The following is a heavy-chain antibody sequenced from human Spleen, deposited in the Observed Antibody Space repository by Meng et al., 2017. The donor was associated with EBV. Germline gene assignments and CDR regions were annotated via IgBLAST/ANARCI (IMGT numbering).Heavy chain of an antibody. CDR1: GYTFTSYA. D-gene: IGHD3-10*01. Sequence: QVQLVQSGAEVKKPGXSVMVSCKASGYTFTSYAIHWVRQAPGQRLEWMGWITVGSGDSKYSQKFQGRVAITRDTSASTAYMELSSLRSEDTAVYYCARGLWFGELLPFDYWGQGTLVTVSS. CDR3: ARGLWFGELLPFDY. CDR2: ITVGSGDS. V-gene: IGHV1-3*01. J-gene: IGHJ4*02.